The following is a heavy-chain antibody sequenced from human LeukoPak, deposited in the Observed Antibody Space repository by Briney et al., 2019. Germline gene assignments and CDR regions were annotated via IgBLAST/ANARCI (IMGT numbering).Heavy chain of an antibody. CDR1: GFTVSSNY. D-gene: IGHD3-22*01. CDR2: IYSGGST. J-gene: IGHJ4*02. V-gene: IGHV3-53*01. Sequence: GGSLRLSRAASGFTVSSNYMSWVRQAPGKGLEWVSVIYSGGSTYYADSVKGRFTISRDNSKNTLYLQMNSLRAEDTAVYHCAKDPYYHDSSGYFDYWGQGTLVTVSS. CDR3: AKDPYYHDSSGYFDY.